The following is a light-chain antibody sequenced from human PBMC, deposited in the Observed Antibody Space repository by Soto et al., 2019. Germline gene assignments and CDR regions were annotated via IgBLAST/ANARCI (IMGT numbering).Light chain of an antibody. CDR3: QQYDKSPQT. CDR1: QTVSID. V-gene: IGKV3-15*01. CDR2: GAS. J-gene: IGKJ1*01. Sequence: EIEMTQAPATVPVSPAERLTLPCRASQTVSIDLAWYQQKPGQAPRLLIYGASTRATAIPPSFTGGGSGTDFTLTISRLQSEDIAVYYCQQYDKSPQTFGQGTKVDIK.